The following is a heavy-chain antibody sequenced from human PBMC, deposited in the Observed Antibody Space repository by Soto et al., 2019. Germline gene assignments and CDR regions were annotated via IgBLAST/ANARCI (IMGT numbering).Heavy chain of an antibody. CDR1: GVYLRYFY. J-gene: IGHJ4*02. CDR2: MYYSGTT. CDR3: ASTLNSVMISPYRYTQLSFDY. Sequence: LTCTGSGVYLRYFYGSWIRKKPGKLLDLIGYMYYSGTTNYNPSLKSRVTISADTSKNQFSLKLTSVTAADTAVYYCASTLNSVMISPYRYTQLSFDYWVQGALV. V-gene: IGHV4-59*01. D-gene: IGHD3-16*01.